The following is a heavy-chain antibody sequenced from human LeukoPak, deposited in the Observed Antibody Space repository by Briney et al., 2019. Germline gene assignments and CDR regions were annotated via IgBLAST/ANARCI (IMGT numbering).Heavy chain of an antibody. CDR1: EFTFTSYE. J-gene: IGHJ1*01. CDR2: ISSSGNTI. V-gene: IGHV3-48*03. D-gene: IGHD3-10*01. CDR3: ARDWRGSGL. Sequence: GGSLRLSCAASEFTFTSYELNWVRQAPGKGLEWVSYISSSGNTISYADSMKGRFTISRDNAKSTLYLQMNSLRADDTAVYFCARDWRGSGLWGQGTLVTVSS.